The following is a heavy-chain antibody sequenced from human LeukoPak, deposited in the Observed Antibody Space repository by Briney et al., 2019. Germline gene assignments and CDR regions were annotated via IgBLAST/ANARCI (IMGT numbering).Heavy chain of an antibody. CDR2: IYHTGSI. CDR1: GGSMKSYY. CDR3: ARAISGYSYGSWFDP. V-gene: IGHV4-59*01. J-gene: IGHJ5*02. D-gene: IGHD5-18*01. Sequence: SETLSLTCIVSGGSMKSYYWNWIRQTPGKGLEWIGYIYHTGSIKYNPSLESRVSISMDTSKNQISLTLKSLTAADTAVYYCARAISGYSYGSWFDPWGQGTLVTVSS.